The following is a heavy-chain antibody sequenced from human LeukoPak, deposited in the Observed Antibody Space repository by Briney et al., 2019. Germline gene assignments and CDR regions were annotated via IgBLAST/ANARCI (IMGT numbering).Heavy chain of an antibody. CDR1: GGSIGSGAYY. V-gene: IGHV4-39*07. Sequence: SETLSLTCTVSGGSIGSGAYYWGWIRQPPGKGLEWMGSIYYSGSTYYHPSLKSRITISQDTSKNQFSLKLSSVTAADTAVYYCARDGRNFDVDYWGQGILVTVSS. J-gene: IGHJ4*02. CDR3: ARDGRNFDVDY. CDR2: IYYSGST. D-gene: IGHD3-9*01.